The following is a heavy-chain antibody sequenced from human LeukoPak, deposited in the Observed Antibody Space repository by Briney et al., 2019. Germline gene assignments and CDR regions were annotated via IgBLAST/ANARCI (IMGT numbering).Heavy chain of an antibody. CDR2: INPSGGST. V-gene: IGHV1-46*01. J-gene: IGHJ6*02. Sequence: VASVKVSCEASGYTFTNYYIHWVRQAPGQGLEWLGAINPSGGSTSYAQKFQGRVILTRDTSTSTVYMELSSLRSEDTAVYYCAREGVDYYYGMDVWGQGTTVTVSS. CDR1: GYTFTNYY. CDR3: AREGVDYYYGMDV. D-gene: IGHD2-15*01.